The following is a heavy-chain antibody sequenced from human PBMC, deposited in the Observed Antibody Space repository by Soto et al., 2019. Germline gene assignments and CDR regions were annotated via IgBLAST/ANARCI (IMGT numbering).Heavy chain of an antibody. J-gene: IGHJ6*02. D-gene: IGHD3-3*01. CDR1: GGTFSSYA. Sequence: GASVKVSCKASGGTFSSYAISWVRQAPGQGLEWMGGIVPIFDTANYAQKFQGRVTITADESTSTAYMELSSLRSEDTAVYYCARDYDFWSGPSPLMDVWGQGTTVTVSS. CDR2: IVPIFDTA. CDR3: ARDYDFWSGPSPLMDV. V-gene: IGHV1-69*13.